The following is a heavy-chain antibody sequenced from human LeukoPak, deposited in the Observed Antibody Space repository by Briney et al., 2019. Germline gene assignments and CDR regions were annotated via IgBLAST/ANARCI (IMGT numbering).Heavy chain of an antibody. V-gene: IGHV1-69*13. D-gene: IGHD3-10*01. Sequence: GASVKVSCKASGGTFSRYAISWVRQAPGQGLEWMGGIIPIFGTANYAQKFQGRVTITADESTSTAYMELSSLRSEDTAVYYCARQDGSGSYYNRPFYYYYYMDVWGKGTTVTISS. J-gene: IGHJ6*03. CDR1: GGTFSRYA. CDR3: ARQDGSGSYYNRPFYYYYYMDV. CDR2: IIPIFGTA.